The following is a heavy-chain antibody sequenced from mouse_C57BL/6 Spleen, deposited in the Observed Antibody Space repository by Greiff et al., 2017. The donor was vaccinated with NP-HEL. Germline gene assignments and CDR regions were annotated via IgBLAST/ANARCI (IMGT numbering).Heavy chain of an antibody. V-gene: IGHV3-8*01. J-gene: IGHJ4*01. CDR1: GYSITSDY. CDR2: ISYSGST. D-gene: IGHD2-2*01. Sequence: EVQLMESGPGLAKPSQTLSLTCSVSGYSITSDYWNWIRKFPGNKLEYMGHISYSGSTSYNPCLNSRISITRDTSKNQYYLQMSSVTTEDAATYYCARSPYGYDVEYAMDYWGQGTSVTVSS. CDR3: ARSPYGYDVEYAMDY.